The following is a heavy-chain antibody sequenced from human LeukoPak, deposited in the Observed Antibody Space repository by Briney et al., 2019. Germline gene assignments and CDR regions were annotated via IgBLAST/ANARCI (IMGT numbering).Heavy chain of an antibody. CDR2: IIPILGIA. V-gene: IGHV1-69*02. CDR3: ASPDYYYYDSSGYSYY. D-gene: IGHD3-22*01. CDR1: GGTFISYT. Sequence: SVKVSCKASGGTFISYTISWVRQAPGQGLEWMGRIIPILGIANYAQKFQGRVTITADKSTSTAYMELSSLRSEDTAVYYCASPDYYYYDSSGYSYYWGQGTLVTVSS. J-gene: IGHJ4*02.